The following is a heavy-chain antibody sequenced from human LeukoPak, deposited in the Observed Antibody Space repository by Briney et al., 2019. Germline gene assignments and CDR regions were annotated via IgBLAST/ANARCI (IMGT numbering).Heavy chain of an antibody. CDR1: GFTFSSYA. Sequence: PGGSLRLSCAASGFTFSSYAMSWVRQAPGKGLEWVSAIISGGSTYYADSVKGRFTISRDNSKNTLYLQMNSLRAEDTAVYYCAKDPQVSGSGYYFDYWGQGTLVTVSS. V-gene: IGHV3-23*01. CDR3: AKDPQVSGSGYYFDY. D-gene: IGHD3-22*01. CDR2: IISGGST. J-gene: IGHJ4*02.